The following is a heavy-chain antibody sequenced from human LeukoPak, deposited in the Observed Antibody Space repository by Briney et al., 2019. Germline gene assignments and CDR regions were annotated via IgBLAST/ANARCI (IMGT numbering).Heavy chain of an antibody. D-gene: IGHD3-10*01. CDR3: AKDAGAGVLDDLDY. J-gene: IGHJ4*02. V-gene: IGHV3-30*18. Sequence: PGMSLRLSCAASGVTLSPYGMHWVRQAPGKGLEWVAVISYEGGTQHYADSVKGRFIISRDNPRNTLYLQMNILRAEDTAVYYCAKDAGAGVLDDLDYWGQGTLVTVSS. CDR2: ISYEGGTQ. CDR1: GVTLSPYG.